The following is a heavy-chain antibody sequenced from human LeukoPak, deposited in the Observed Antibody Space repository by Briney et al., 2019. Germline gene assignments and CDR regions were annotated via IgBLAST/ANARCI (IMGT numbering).Heavy chain of an antibody. Sequence: SETLSLTCAVYGGSFSGYYWSWIRQPPGKGLEWIGEINHSGSTNYNPSLKSRVTISVDTSKNQFSLKLSSVTAADTAVYYCARELAYCGGGCYSFDYWGQGTLVTVSS. J-gene: IGHJ4*02. CDR2: INHSGST. CDR1: GGSFSGYY. V-gene: IGHV4-34*01. CDR3: ARELAYCGGGCYSFDY. D-gene: IGHD2-21*02.